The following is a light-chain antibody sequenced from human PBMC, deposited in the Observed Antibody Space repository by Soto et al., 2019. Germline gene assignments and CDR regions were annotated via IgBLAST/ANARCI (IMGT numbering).Light chain of an antibody. CDR3: QQSYSTPPT. V-gene: IGKV1-39*01. CDR1: QTISSW. J-gene: IGKJ4*01. Sequence: DIQMTQSPSTLSGSVGDRVTITCRASQTISSWLAWYQQKPGKAPNLLIFAASSLQAGVPSRFTGSGSGTDFTLTISSLQPEDFATYYCQQSYSTPPTFGGGTKVDIK. CDR2: AAS.